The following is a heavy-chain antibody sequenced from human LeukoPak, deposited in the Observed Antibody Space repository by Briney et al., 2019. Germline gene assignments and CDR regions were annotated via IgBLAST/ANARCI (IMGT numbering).Heavy chain of an antibody. CDR2: IYTSGST. CDR3: ARDSRRPGWFDS. Sequence: SETLSLTCTVSGGSISSGSYYWSWIRQPAGKGLEWIGRIYTSGSTNYNPSLKSRVTISVDTSKNQFSLKLSSVTAADTAVYYCARDSRRPGWFDSWGQGTLVTVSS. D-gene: IGHD1-14*01. V-gene: IGHV4-61*02. J-gene: IGHJ5*01. CDR1: GGSISSGSYY.